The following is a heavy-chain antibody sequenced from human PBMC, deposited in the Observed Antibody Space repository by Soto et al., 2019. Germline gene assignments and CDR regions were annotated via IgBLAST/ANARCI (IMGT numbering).Heavy chain of an antibody. CDR1: GASIVIVCL. CDR2: IFHDWNT. CDR3: ARKEAWTGPDP. V-gene: IGHV4-4*02. J-gene: IGHJ5*02. D-gene: IGHD2-8*02. Sequence: PSGTLSLPCAFSGASIVIVCLLGLVRHPPGNGLECMAEIFHDWNTNYSTSLKSGVTISLDKSQNEFSLNVYSVNAEDTAVYYCARKEAWTGPDPRGQGNMVTVSS.